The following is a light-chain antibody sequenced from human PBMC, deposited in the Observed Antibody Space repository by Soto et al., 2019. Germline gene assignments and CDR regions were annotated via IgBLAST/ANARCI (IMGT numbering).Light chain of an antibody. Sequence: EIVLTQSPATLSLSPGERATLSCRASQSVSSYLAWYQQKPGQAPRLLIYDASNRATGIPARFSGSGSGTDFTLTISSLEPEDLAVYYCQQRSNWPTFGPGTTVDIK. CDR3: QQRSNWPT. J-gene: IGKJ3*01. CDR1: QSVSSY. V-gene: IGKV3-11*01. CDR2: DAS.